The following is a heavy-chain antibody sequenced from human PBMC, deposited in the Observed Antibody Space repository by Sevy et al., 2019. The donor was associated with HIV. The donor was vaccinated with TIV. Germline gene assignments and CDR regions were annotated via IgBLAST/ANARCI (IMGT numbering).Heavy chain of an antibody. CDR3: FDY. Sequence: GGSLRLSCVASGFTFNTYAMSWVRQAPGKGLGWVSAIRGSGSSTYYAAAVQGRFTISRDNSKNTLYYCAKEAPGYNYDTSGSFDYWGQGTLVTVSS. CDR1: GFTFNTYA. CDR2: IRGSGSST. J-gene: IGHJ4*02. D-gene: IGHD3-22*01. V-gene: IGHV3-23*01.